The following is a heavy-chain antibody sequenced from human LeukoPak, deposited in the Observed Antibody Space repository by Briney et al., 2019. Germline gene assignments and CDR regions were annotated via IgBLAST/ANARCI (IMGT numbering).Heavy chain of an antibody. CDR1: GYSFTSYW. CDR3: ASIVVVPAATDAFDI. J-gene: IGHJ3*02. CDR2: IYPGDSDT. Sequence: PGESLKISCKGSGYSFTSYWIGWVRQMPGKGLEWMGIIYPGDSDTRYSPSFQGQVTISADKSISTAYLQWSSLKASDTAMYYCASIVVVPAATDAFDIWGQGTMVTVSS. D-gene: IGHD2-2*01. V-gene: IGHV5-51*01.